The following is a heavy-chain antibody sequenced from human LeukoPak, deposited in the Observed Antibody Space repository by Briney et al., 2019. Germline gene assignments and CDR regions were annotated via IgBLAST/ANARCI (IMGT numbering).Heavy chain of an antibody. Sequence: TLSLTCTVSGGSISSYYWNWIRQPPGKGLEWLALIYWNDDKRYSPSLKSRLTISKDTSKNQVVLTMTNVDPVDTATYYCAHRRIMVSSAYNYFDPWGQGTLVTVSS. V-gene: IGHV2-5*01. D-gene: IGHD2-8*01. CDR3: AHRRIMVSSAYNYFDP. CDR2: IYWNDDK. CDR1: GGSISSYYW. J-gene: IGHJ5*02.